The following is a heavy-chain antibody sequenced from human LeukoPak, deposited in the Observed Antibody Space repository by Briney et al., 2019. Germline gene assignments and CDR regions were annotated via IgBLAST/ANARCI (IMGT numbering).Heavy chain of an antibody. Sequence: PGGSLRLSCAASRFTFSAYPFHWVRQAPGKGLEWVAAISTDAYYKYHGDSVRGRFAISRDNSKDTLYLQMDSLRAEDTAVYYCAKRPSDYGDYVSYFDYWGQGTLVTVSS. CDR3: AKRPSDYGDYVSYFDY. CDR1: RFTFSAYP. D-gene: IGHD4-17*01. J-gene: IGHJ4*02. V-gene: IGHV3-30*09. CDR2: ISTDAYYK.